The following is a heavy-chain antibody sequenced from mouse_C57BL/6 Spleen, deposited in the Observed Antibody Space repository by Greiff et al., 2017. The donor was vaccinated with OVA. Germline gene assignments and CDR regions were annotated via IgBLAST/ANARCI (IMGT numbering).Heavy chain of an antibody. CDR2: IWSGGST. D-gene: IGHD2-4*01. Sequence: QVQLQQSGPGLVQPSQSLSITCTVSGFSLTSYGVHWVRQSPGKGLEWLGVIWSGGSTDYNAAFISRLSISKDNSKSQVFFKMNSLQADDTAIYYCARNEGYDYDGDYFDYWGQGTTLTVSS. CDR3: ARNEGYDYDGDYFDY. CDR1: GFSLTSYG. J-gene: IGHJ2*01. V-gene: IGHV2-2*01.